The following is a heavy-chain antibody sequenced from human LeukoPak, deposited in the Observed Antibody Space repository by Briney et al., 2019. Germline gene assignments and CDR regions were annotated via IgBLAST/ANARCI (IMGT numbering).Heavy chain of an antibody. CDR2: ISAYNGNT. V-gene: IGHV1-18*01. CDR1: GDTFTSYG. D-gene: IGHD2-2*01. Sequence: ASVKVSCKASGDTFTSYGISWVRQAPGQGLEWVGWISAYNGNTNYAQKLQGRVTMTTDTSTSTAYMELRSLRSDDTAVYYCARGAPTDQLLDWFDPWGQGTLVTVSS. J-gene: IGHJ5*02. CDR3: ARGAPTDQLLDWFDP.